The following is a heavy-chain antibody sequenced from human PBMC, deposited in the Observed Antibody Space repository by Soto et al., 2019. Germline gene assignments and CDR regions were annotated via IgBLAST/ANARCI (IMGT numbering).Heavy chain of an antibody. J-gene: IGHJ6*02. D-gene: IGHD3-22*01. CDR2: IIPIFGTA. CDR1: GGTFSSYA. V-gene: IGHV1-69*13. Sequence: SVKVSCKASGGTFSSYAISWVRQAPGQGLEWMGGIIPIFGTANYAQKFQGRVTITADESTSTAYMELSSLRSEDTAVYYCARDQGGYYSKNYYGMDVWGQGTTVTVSS. CDR3: ARDQGGYYSKNYYGMDV.